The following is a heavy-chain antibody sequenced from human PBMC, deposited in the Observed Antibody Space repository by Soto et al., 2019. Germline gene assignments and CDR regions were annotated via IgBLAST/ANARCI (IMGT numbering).Heavy chain of an antibody. J-gene: IGHJ4*02. CDR3: AVSRSLYYFDY. V-gene: IGHV1-46*03. D-gene: IGHD1-26*01. CDR2: INPSGGST. CDR1: GYTVTSYY. Sequence: QVQLVQSGAEVKKPGASVKVSCKASGYTVTSYYMHWVRQAPGQGLEWMGIINPSGGSTSYAQKFQGRVTMTRDTSTSTVYMELSSLRSEDTAVYYCAVSRSLYYFDYWGQGTLVTVSS.